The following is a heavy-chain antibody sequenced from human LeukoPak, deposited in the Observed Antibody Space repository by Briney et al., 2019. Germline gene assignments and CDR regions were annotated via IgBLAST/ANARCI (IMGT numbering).Heavy chain of an antibody. D-gene: IGHD3-22*01. CDR3: TRDLQYYDTSGYVAPLIDY. V-gene: IGHV3-7*01. CDR1: GFSFSRYW. Sequence: RAGGSLRLSCAASGFSFSRYWMNWVRQAPGKGLEWVANIKQDGSLKYYVDSVKGRLTISRDNAENSLYLQLNSLRAEDTAVYYCTRDLQYYDTSGYVAPLIDYWGQGTLVTVSS. CDR2: IKQDGSLK. J-gene: IGHJ4*02.